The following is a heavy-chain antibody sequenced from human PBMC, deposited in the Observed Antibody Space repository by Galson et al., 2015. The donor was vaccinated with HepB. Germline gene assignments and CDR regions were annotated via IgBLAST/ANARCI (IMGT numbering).Heavy chain of an antibody. Sequence: SLRLSCAASGFTFSSYSMNWVRQAPGKGLEWVSYISRSSSTIYYADSVKGRFTISRDNAKNSLYLQMNSLRDEDTAVYYCAGDLTPYSNSVDYWGQGTLVTVSS. J-gene: IGHJ4*02. V-gene: IGHV3-48*02. D-gene: IGHD4-11*01. CDR1: GFTFSSYS. CDR2: ISRSSSTI. CDR3: AGDLTPYSNSVDY.